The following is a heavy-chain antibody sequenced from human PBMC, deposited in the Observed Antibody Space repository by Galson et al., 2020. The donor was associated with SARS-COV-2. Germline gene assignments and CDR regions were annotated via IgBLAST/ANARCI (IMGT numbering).Heavy chain of an antibody. J-gene: IGHJ3*02. V-gene: IGHV1-2*02. CDR2: LNTNSGGT. CDR3: AIDLGYYYDSSGDPRDAFDI. D-gene: IGHD3-22*01. CDR1: GYTFTGNS. Sequence: ASVQVSCKASGYTFTGNSMHWVRQAPGQGLEWMGWLNTNSGGTNSAQKVQGRVTITSDTSISTEYMELSRMRSDDTAVYYCAIDLGYYYDSSGDPRDAFDIWVQGIMVIVSS.